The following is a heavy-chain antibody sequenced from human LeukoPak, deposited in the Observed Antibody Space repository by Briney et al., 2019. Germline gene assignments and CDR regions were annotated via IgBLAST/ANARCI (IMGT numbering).Heavy chain of an antibody. Sequence: SETLSLTCTVSGGSISSGSYYWSWIRQPAGKGLEWIGRIYTSGSTNYNPSLKSRVTISVDTSKNQFSLKLSSVTAADTAVYYCARVGIAVAGAFDIWGQGTMVTVCS. CDR3: ARVGIAVAGAFDI. CDR1: GGSISSGSYY. J-gene: IGHJ3*02. V-gene: IGHV4-61*02. CDR2: IYTSGST. D-gene: IGHD6-19*01.